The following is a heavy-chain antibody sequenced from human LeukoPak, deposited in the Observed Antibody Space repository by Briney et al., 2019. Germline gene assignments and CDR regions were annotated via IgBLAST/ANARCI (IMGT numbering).Heavy chain of an antibody. V-gene: IGHV4-39*01. CDR3: ARLYYYDSSGYSSPRIYYFDY. Sequence: SETLSLTCTVSGGSISSSSYYWGWIRQPPGKGLEWIGSIYYSGSTYYNPSLKSRVTISVDTSKNQFSLKLSSVTAADTAVYYCARLYYYDSSGYSSPRIYYFDYWGQGTLVTVSS. CDR2: IYYSGST. CDR1: GGSISSSSYY. D-gene: IGHD3-22*01. J-gene: IGHJ4*02.